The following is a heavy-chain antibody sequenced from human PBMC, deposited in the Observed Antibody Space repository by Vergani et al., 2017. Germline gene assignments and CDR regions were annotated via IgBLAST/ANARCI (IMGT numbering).Heavy chain of an antibody. D-gene: IGHD1-26*01. V-gene: IGHV4-30-4*01. CDR1: GGSFSSYNYY. Sequence: QVQLQESGPGLVKPSQTLSLTCTVSGGSFSSYNYYWRWICPAPGKGLEWIGYIYYSGFTYYNPFLKSRVSISVDTSKNQFSLKLSSVTAADTAVYYCTGYSRSDSEYLQHWSQRTLATVSS. J-gene: IGHJ1*01. CDR3: TGYSRSDSEYLQH. CDR2: IYYSGFT.